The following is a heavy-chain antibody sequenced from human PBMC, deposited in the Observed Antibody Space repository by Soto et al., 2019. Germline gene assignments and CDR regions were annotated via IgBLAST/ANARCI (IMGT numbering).Heavy chain of an antibody. D-gene: IGHD1-26*01. CDR1: GFTFSSYV. CDR3: AKDSPPIQIARGAFDI. J-gene: IGHJ3*02. V-gene: IGHV3-23*01. CDR2: ISGSGGST. Sequence: GGSLRLSCAASGFTFSSYVMSWVRQAPGKGLEWVSAISGSGGSTYYADSVKGRFTISRDNSKNTLYLQMNSLRAEDTAVYYCAKDSPPIQIARGAFDIWGQGTMVTVSS.